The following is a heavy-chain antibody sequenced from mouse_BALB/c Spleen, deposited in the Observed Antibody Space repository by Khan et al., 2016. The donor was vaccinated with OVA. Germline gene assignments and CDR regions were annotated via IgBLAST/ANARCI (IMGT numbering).Heavy chain of an antibody. Sequence: EVQLQESGPGLVKPSQSLSLTCTVTGYSITSDYAWNWIRQFPGNKLEWMGYISYSDTTTYNPSLKSRISITRDTSKNQFFLHLNSVTTEDTATYYCASELRRYYAMDYWGQGTSVTVSS. D-gene: IGHD4-1*01. CDR1: GYSITSDYA. CDR2: ISYSDTT. V-gene: IGHV3-2*02. J-gene: IGHJ4*01. CDR3: ASELRRYYAMDY.